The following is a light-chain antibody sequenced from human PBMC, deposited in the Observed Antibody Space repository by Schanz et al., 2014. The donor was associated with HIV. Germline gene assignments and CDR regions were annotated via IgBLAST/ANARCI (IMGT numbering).Light chain of an antibody. CDR3: QQYSSHSPFT. CDR2: RAS. J-gene: IGKJ2*01. Sequence: DIQMTQSPSSLSASVGDRVTITCRASQGISSYLAWYQQKPGKAPRLLIYRASYLETGVPSRFSGTGSGTDFTLTINSLQPNDLATYYCQQYSSHSPFTFGQGTKLVI. CDR1: QGISSY. V-gene: IGKV1-5*03.